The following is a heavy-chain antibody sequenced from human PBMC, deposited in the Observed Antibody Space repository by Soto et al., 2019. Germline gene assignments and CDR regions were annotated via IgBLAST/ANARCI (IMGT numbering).Heavy chain of an antibody. Sequence: VGSLRLSCAASGFTFSGYAMSWVRQAPGKGLEWVSAISGSGGSTYYADSVKGRFTISRDNSKNTLFLQMNSLRAEDTAVYYCAKVVFYDILTGYYGQFDYWGQGTLVTVSS. CDR2: ISGSGGST. V-gene: IGHV3-23*01. J-gene: IGHJ4*02. CDR1: GFTFSGYA. CDR3: AKVVFYDILTGYYGQFDY. D-gene: IGHD3-9*01.